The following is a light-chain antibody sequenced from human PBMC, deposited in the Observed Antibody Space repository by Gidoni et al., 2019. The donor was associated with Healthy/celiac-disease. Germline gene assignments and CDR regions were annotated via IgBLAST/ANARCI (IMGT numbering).Light chain of an antibody. V-gene: IGKV1-39*01. CDR1: QRISSY. CDR3: QQSYSTPPYT. J-gene: IGKJ2*01. Sequence: DIQMTQSPSSLSASVGDRVTITCRASQRISSYLNWYQQTPGKAPKLLIYAASSLQSGVPSRFSGSGSGTDFTLTISSLQPEDFASYYCQQSYSTPPYTFGQGTKLEIK. CDR2: AAS.